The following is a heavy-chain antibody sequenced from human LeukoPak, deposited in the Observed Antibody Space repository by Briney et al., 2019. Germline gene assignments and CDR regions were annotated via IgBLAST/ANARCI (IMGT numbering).Heavy chain of an antibody. V-gene: IGHV3-9*01. J-gene: IGHJ4*02. CDR3: AKDITPYQQELGGPLVY. Sequence: GGSLRLSCAASGFIFDDYAMHWVRQAPGKGLEWVSGISWNSGSIGYADSVKGRFTISRDNAKSSLYLQMNSLGAEDTALYYCAKDITPYQQELGGPLVYWGQGTLVTVSS. CDR2: ISWNSGSI. D-gene: IGHD6-13*01. CDR1: GFIFDDYA.